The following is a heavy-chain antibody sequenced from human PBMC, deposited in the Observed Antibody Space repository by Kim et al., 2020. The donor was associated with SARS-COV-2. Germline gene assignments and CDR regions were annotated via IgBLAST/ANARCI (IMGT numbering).Heavy chain of an antibody. CDR1: GFTFSSYG. D-gene: IGHD6-13*01. CDR2: ISYDGSNK. V-gene: IGHV3-30*18. Sequence: GGSLRLSCAASGFTFSSYGMHWVRQAPGKGLEWVAVISYDGSNKYYADSVKGRFTISRDNSKNTLYLQMNSLRAEDTAVYYCAKGGIAAAALFDYWGQGTLVTVSS. J-gene: IGHJ4*02. CDR3: AKGGIAAAALFDY.